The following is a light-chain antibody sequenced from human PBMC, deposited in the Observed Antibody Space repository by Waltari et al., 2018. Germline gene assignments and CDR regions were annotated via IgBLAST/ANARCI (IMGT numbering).Light chain of an antibody. Sequence: DIVLTQSPATLSLSPGERATLSCRASQSVSSSSLAWYQQKPGQAPRLLIYATSSRATGIPDRFSGSLSGTDFTLTISRLEPEDFAVYYCQQYGSSPLTFGPGTKVDIK. CDR2: ATS. J-gene: IGKJ3*01. CDR1: QSVSSSS. CDR3: QQYGSSPLT. V-gene: IGKV3-20*01.